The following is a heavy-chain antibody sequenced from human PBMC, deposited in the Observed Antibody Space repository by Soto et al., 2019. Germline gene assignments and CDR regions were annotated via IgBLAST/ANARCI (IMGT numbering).Heavy chain of an antibody. CDR3: GKYSGSYPVYNGMNV. CDR1: GFPFSTSA. CDR2: ISGTSDAA. Sequence: EVQLLESGGDLVQPGGPLRFSWAPFGFPFSTSAINWVRQPPGKGREWASIISGTSDAAYYAESVKGRFTSSRDNSKNTLYLQMNSLRAEDTAVYYCGKYSGSYPVYNGMNVWGQGTTVTVSS. V-gene: IGHV3-23*01. J-gene: IGHJ6*02. D-gene: IGHD1-26*01.